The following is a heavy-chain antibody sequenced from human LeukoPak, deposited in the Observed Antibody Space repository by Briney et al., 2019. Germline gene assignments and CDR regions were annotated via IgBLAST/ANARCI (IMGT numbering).Heavy chain of an antibody. J-gene: IGHJ4*02. V-gene: IGHV3-48*01. D-gene: IGHD2-2*01. CDR3: ARALGYCSSTSCYGDFDY. Sequence: GGPLRLSCAASGFTFSSYSMNWVRQAPGKGLEWVSYISTSSNTIYYADSVKGRFTISRDNAKNSLYLQMNSLRAEDTAVYYCARALGYCSSTSCYGDFDYWGQGTLVTVSS. CDR1: GFTFSSYS. CDR2: ISTSSNTI.